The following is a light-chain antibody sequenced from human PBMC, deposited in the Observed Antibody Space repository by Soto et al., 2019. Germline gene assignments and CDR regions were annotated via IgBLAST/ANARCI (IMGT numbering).Light chain of an antibody. J-gene: IGLJ1*01. CDR2: DVS. V-gene: IGLV2-14*01. CDR1: SSDVGGYNY. CDR3: RSYTSGRTCV. Sequence: QSALTQPASVSGSPGQSITISCTGTSSDVGGYNYVSWYQQHPGKAPKLMIYDVSNRPSGVSNRFAGSKSGNTASLTISGLRAETEADYYSRSYTSGRTCVFGPGTKLTV.